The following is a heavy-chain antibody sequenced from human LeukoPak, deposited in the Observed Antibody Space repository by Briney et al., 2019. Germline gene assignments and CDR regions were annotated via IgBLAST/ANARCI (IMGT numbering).Heavy chain of an antibody. D-gene: IGHD2-2*01. V-gene: IGHV3-30*04. CDR1: GFTFSSYA. J-gene: IGHJ5*02. Sequence: GGSLKLSCAASGFTFSSYAMHWVRQAPGKGLEWVAVISYDGSNKYYADSVKGRFTISRDNSKNTLYLQMNSLRAEDTAVYYCARAVVPAAIGRWFDPWGQGTLVTVSS. CDR3: ARAVVPAAIGRWFDP. CDR2: ISYDGSNK.